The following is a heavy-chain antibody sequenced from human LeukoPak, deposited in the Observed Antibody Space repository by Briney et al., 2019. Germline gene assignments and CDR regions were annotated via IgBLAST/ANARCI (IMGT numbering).Heavy chain of an antibody. Sequence: GGSLRLSCAASGFXFSDYYISWIRQAPGKGLEWLSYISSSGRYTHYADSVKGRFTISRDNAKNSLYLQMNSLRVEDTAVFYCARDGGSGSSFDYWGQGTLVTVSS. V-gene: IGHV3-11*05. CDR3: ARDGGSGSSFDY. J-gene: IGHJ4*02. CDR2: ISSSGRYT. D-gene: IGHD3-10*01. CDR1: GFXFSDYY.